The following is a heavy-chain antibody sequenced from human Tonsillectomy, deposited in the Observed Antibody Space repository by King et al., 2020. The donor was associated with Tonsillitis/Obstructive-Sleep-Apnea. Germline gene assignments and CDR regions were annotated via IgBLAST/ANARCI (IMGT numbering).Heavy chain of an antibody. CDR2: IWYDGSKK. Sequence: QVQLVEPGGGVVQPGRSLRLSCAASGFTFSSYGMYWVRQAPGKGLEWVAVIWYDGSKKNYADSVKGRFTISRDDSKSTVYLQMNSLRAEDTAVYYCARDLSYLSADFDPWGQGTLVTVSS. CDR3: ARDLSYLSADFDP. D-gene: IGHD2-21*01. J-gene: IGHJ5*02. V-gene: IGHV3-33*01. CDR1: GFTFSSYG.